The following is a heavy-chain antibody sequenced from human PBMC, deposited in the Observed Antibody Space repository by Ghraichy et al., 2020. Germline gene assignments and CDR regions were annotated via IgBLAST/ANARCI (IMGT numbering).Heavy chain of an antibody. CDR1: GFTFSSYA. CDR2: ISGSGGST. V-gene: IGHV3-23*01. D-gene: IGHD6-13*01. J-gene: IGHJ4*02. CDR3: AIIRRAAGNGY. Sequence: GGSLRLSCAASGFTFSSYAMSWVRQAPGKGLEWVSAISGSGGSTYYADSVKGRFTISRDNSKNTLYLQMNSLRAEDTAVYYCAIIRRAAGNGYWGQGTLVTVSS.